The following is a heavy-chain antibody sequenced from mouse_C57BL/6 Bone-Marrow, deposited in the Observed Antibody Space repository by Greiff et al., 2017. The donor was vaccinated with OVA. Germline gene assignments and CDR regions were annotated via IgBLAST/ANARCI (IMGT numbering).Heavy chain of an antibody. CDR3: ARDSCDGSWFAY. D-gene: IGHD2-12*01. CDR2: ISYDGSN. CDR1: GYSITSGYY. J-gene: IGHJ3*01. V-gene: IGHV3-6*01. Sequence: ESGPGLVKPSQSLSFTCSVSGYSITSGYYWYWIRQLPGNKLEWMGYISYDGSNNYNPTLKNRISITRDTSKNQFFLRLNSVTTADTDTYYCARDSCDGSWFAYWGQGTLVTVSA.